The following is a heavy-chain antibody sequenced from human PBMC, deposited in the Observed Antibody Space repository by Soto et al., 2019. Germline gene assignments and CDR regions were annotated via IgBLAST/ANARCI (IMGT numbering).Heavy chain of an antibody. V-gene: IGHV3-7*01. CDR1: GFTFSGYW. CDR3: AREGRGYCASTSCPGI. J-gene: IGHJ4*02. D-gene: IGHD2-2*01. Sequence: GGSLRLSCAASGFTFSGYWMSWVRQAPGKGLEWVANIKPDGNEKYYVDSVKGRFTISRDNAKNSLYLQMDSLRAEDTAVYYCAREGRGYCASTSCPGIWGQGTLVTVSS. CDR2: IKPDGNEK.